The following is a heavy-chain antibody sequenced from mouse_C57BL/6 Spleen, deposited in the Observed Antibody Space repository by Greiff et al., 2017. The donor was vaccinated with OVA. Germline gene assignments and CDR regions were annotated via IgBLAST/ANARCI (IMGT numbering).Heavy chain of an antibody. CDR1: GFTISDYG. D-gene: IGHD2-2*01. V-gene: IGHV5-17*01. CDR2: ISSGGSTI. Sequence: EVQGVESGGGLVKPGGSLKLSCAASGFTISDYGMHWVRQAPEQGLEWVAYISSGGSTIYYAATVQGRFTISRDTATNTLFLQLTSLRSEDTAMDYCARAIYGYDDGYWFGCWGNGTTLTVSS. J-gene: IGHJ2*01. CDR3: ARAIYGYDDGYWFGC.